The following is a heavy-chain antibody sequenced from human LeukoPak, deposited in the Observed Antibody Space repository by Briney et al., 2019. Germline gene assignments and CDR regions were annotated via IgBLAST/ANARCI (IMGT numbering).Heavy chain of an antibody. CDR3: AKGAGYGSGFPLDAFDI. D-gene: IGHD6-19*01. CDR1: GFTFSSYG. CDR2: ISGSGGST. J-gene: IGHJ3*02. Sequence: GGSLRLSCAASGFTFSSYGMSWVRQAPGKGLEWVSAISGSGGSTYYADSVKGRFTISRDNSKNTLYLQMNSLRAEDTAVYYCAKGAGYGSGFPLDAFDIWGQGIMVTVSS. V-gene: IGHV3-23*01.